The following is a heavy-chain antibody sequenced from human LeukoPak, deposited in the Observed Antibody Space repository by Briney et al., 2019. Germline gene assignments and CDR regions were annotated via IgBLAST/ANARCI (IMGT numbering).Heavy chain of an antibody. Sequence: ASVKVSCKASGYTFTSYGISWVRQAPGQGLEWMGRISAYNGNTNHAQKLQGRVTMTTDTSTSTAYMELRSLRSDDTAVYYCARDGLVRYYDSSGYYFYYYGMDVWGQGTTVTVSS. J-gene: IGHJ6*02. CDR3: ARDGLVRYYDSSGYYFYYYGMDV. D-gene: IGHD3-22*01. CDR1: GYTFTSYG. CDR2: ISAYNGNT. V-gene: IGHV1-18*01.